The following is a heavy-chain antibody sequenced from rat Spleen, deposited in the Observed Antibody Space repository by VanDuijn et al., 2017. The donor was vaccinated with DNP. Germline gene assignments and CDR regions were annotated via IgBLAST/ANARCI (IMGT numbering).Heavy chain of an antibody. J-gene: IGHJ2*01. CDR1: GFTFSNYG. Sequence: EVQLVESGGGLVQPGRSLKLSCAASGFTFSNYGMAWVRQAPTKGLEWVATISYDGSRTYYGDSVKGRFTISRDNAKNTLYLQRDSLRSADTATYYCARHDGTEGIDFDYWGQGVMVTVSS. CDR2: ISYDGSRT. V-gene: IGHV5-29*01. CDR3: ARHDGTEGIDFDY. D-gene: IGHD1-11*01.